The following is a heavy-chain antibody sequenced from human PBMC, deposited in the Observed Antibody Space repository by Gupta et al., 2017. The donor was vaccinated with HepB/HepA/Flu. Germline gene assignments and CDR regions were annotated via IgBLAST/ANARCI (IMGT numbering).Heavy chain of an antibody. CDR1: GFTFDDSA. D-gene: IGHD2-15*01. V-gene: IGHV3-9*01. J-gene: IGHJ4*02. Sequence: EAHLVESGGTLVQPGRSLRLSCTASGFTFDDSAMHWVRQAPGKGLEWVSGISWNGDAVGYSDSVKGRFTISRDNAKNSLYLEMNSLRAEDTAIYYCAKEGGGLPTVRCMDDWGQGTPVTVSS. CDR3: AKEGGGLPTVRCMDD. CDR2: ISWNGDAV.